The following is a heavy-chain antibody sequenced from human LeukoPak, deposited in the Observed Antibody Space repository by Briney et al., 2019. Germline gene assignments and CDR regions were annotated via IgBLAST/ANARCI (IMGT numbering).Heavy chain of an antibody. CDR1: GGSISSYY. J-gene: IGHJ4*02. D-gene: IGHD3-10*01. CDR3: ARHKLRSFGESPVYFFDY. V-gene: IGHV4-59*01. CDR2: IYNSGNT. Sequence: SETLSLTCSVSGGSISSYYWSWIRQSPENGLEWIGYIYNSGNTNYNLFLKSLVTISADTSKNQFSLKLTSVTAADTAVYYCARHKLRSFGESPVYFFDYWGQGTLVTVSS.